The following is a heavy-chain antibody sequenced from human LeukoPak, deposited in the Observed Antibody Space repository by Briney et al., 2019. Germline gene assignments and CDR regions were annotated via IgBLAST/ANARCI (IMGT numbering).Heavy chain of an antibody. Sequence: PGGSLRLSCAASGFTFSSYAMSWVRQAPGKGLEWVSAISGSGGSTYYADSAKGRFTISRDNSKNTLYLQMNSLRAEDTAVYYCAKGLTDILTGYIFDYWGQGTLVTVSS. CDR2: ISGSGGST. V-gene: IGHV3-23*01. D-gene: IGHD3-9*01. CDR1: GFTFSSYA. J-gene: IGHJ4*02. CDR3: AKGLTDILTGYIFDY.